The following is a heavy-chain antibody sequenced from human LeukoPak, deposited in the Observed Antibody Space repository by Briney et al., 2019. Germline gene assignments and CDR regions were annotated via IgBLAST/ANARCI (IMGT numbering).Heavy chain of an antibody. CDR2: IYYSGST. CDR1: GGSISSYY. D-gene: IGHD6-13*01. J-gene: IGHJ5*02. V-gene: IGHV4-59*01. Sequence: SETLSLTCTVSGGSISSYYWSWIRQPPGKGLEWIGYIYYSGSTNYNPSLKSRVTISVDTSKSQFSLKLSSVTAADTAVYYCARDKPRVVSSSWYGWFDPWGQGTLVTVSS. CDR3: ARDKPRVVSSSWYGWFDP.